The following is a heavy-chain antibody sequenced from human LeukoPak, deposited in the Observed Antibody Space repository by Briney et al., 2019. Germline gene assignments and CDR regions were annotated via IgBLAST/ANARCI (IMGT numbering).Heavy chain of an antibody. CDR1: GFTFSSYA. J-gene: IGHJ6*02. D-gene: IGHD3-9*01. CDR2: ISGGGGTT. CDR3: AKRYYDILAGYDV. V-gene: IGHV3-23*01. Sequence: PGGSLRLSCAASGFTFSSYAMSWVRQAPGRGLEWVSAISGGGGTTYYADSVKGRFTISRDNSKNTLYMQMNSLRAEDTAVYYCAKRYYDILAGYDVLGQGTTVTVSS.